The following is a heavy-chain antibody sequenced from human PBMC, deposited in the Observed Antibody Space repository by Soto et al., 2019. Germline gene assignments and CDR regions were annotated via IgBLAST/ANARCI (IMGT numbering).Heavy chain of an antibody. CDR1: GFTFSSYA. D-gene: IGHD1-1*01. CDR3: AKDYVSFPTGTPTDFDY. J-gene: IGHJ4*02. Sequence: GGSLRLSCAASGFTFSSYAMSWVRQAPGKGLEWVSAISGSGGSTYYADSVKGRFTISRDNSKNTLYLQMNSLRAEDTAVYYCAKDYVSFPTGTPTDFDYWGQGTLVTVSS. V-gene: IGHV3-23*01. CDR2: ISGSGGST.